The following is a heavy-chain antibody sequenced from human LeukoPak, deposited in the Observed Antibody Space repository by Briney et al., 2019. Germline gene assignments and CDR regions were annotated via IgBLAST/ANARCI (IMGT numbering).Heavy chain of an antibody. CDR3: ARAVGYCTNGVCSWGYYFDY. V-gene: IGHV1-46*01. CDR2: INPSGGST. D-gene: IGHD2-8*01. Sequence: ASVKVSCKASGYTFTSYYMHWVRQAPGQGLEWMGIINPSGGSTSYAQKFQGRVTMTRDMSTSTVYMELSSLRSEDTAVYYCARAVGYCTNGVCSWGYYFDYWGQGTLVTVSS. J-gene: IGHJ4*02. CDR1: GYTFTSYY.